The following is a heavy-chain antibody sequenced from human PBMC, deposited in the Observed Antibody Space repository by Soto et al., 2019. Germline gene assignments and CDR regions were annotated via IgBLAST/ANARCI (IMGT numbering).Heavy chain of an antibody. V-gene: IGHV1-2*02. CDR3: ARESGGATATLDYYYFYMDV. D-gene: IGHD5-12*01. J-gene: IGHJ6*03. CDR1: GDSFNDYY. CDR2: INPNGGVT. Sequence: ASVKVSCKTSGDSFNDYYIHWVRQAPGQGLEWMGWINPNGGVTKYAQRFRGRVTVTRDTSIRTVYMELSSLRSDDTAVYYCARESGGATATLDYYYFYMDVWGKGTTVTVSS.